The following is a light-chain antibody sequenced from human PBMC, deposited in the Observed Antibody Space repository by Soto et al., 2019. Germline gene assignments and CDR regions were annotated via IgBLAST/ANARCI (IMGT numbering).Light chain of an antibody. V-gene: IGKV3-20*01. CDR1: QSISNN. Sequence: ILLTPSPATLSLSPREKATLSCRASQSISNNFAWFQQKPGQVPRLLIYAASARATGIPARFSGSGSGTDFTLTISRLEPEDFAVYYCQQYGSAPRISFGQGTRLEIK. J-gene: IGKJ5*01. CDR3: QQYGSAPRIS. CDR2: AAS.